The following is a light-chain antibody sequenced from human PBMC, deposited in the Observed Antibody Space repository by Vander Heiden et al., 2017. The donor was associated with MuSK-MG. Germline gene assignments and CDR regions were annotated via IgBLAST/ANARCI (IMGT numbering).Light chain of an antibody. Sequence: DIQMTQSPSSLSASLGDRVTITCQASQDIRNHLNWHQQKPGKAPKVLIYDASSLETGVPSRYSGSGSGTAFTLTINSLPPEDFATSYCRQYHTLPLTLGPWTKLVIK. J-gene: IGKJ2*01. CDR2: DAS. V-gene: IGKV1-33*01. CDR3: RQYHTLPLT. CDR1: QDIRNH.